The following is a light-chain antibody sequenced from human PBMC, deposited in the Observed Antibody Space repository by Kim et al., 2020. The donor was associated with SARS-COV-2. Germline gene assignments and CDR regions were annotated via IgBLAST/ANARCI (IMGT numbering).Light chain of an antibody. CDR1: QSINSL. Sequence: AAVVGDRITISCRGSQSINSLLAWYQQKPENAPQLLIYKTSNLDSGVPSRFSGSGCGTVFALTSSSQQPDDFATYCCQQYHSSSTFGQGTRVDIK. CDR3: QQYHSSST. J-gene: IGKJ1*01. CDR2: KTS. V-gene: IGKV1-5*03.